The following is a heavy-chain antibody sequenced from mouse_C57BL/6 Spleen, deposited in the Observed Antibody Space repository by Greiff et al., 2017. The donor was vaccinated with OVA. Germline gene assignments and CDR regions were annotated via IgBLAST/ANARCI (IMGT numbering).Heavy chain of an antibody. CDR3: ARWAVVAPSAMDY. D-gene: IGHD1-1*01. Sequence: VKQSCKASGYTFTSYWMHWVKQRPGRGLEWIGRIDPNSGGTKYNEKFKSKATLTVDKPSSTAYMQLSSLTSEDSAVYYCARWAVVAPSAMDYWGQGTSVTVSS. J-gene: IGHJ4*01. CDR1: GYTFTSYW. V-gene: IGHV1-72*01. CDR2: IDPNSGGT.